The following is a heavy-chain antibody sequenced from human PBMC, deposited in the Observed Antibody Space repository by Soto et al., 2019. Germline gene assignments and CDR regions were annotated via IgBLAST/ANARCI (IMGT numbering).Heavy chain of an antibody. CDR2: IYSSGST. CDR3: ASHMVRGVRFGY. V-gene: IGHV4-59*12. D-gene: IGHD3-10*01. CDR1: GGSIDTYF. Sequence: SETLSLTCTVSGGSIDTYFWSWLRQPPGKGLEWIGYIYSSGSTNYNPSLKSRVTTSVDTSKTQFSLKLSSVTAADTAVYYCASHMVRGVRFGYWGQGTLVTVSS. J-gene: IGHJ4*02.